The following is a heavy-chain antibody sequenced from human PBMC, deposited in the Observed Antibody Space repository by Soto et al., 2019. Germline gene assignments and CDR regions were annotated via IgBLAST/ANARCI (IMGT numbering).Heavy chain of an antibody. D-gene: IGHD6-19*01. CDR3: ARLGGWSGGSSGMDV. CDR1: GLIFSDYH. V-gene: IGHV3-72*01. J-gene: IGHJ6*02. Sequence: EVQLVESGGGLVQPGGSLRLSCAASGLIFSDYHMDWVRQAPGKGLAWVGRIRRKANSYTTEYAASVKGRFTISRDDSKNSLYLQMNSLKSEDTAVYYCARLGGWSGGSSGMDVWGQGTTVTVSS. CDR2: IRRKANSYTT.